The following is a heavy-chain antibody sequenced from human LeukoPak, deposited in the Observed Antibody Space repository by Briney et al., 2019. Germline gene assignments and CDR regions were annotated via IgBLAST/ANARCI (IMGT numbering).Heavy chain of an antibody. CDR3: TTDIVVVPAGMRGY. V-gene: IGHV3-74*01. Sequence: GGSLRLSCAASGFTFSSYWMHWVRQVPGKGLVWVSRINSDGSSTSYADSVKGRFTISRDDSKKTLYLQMNSLKTEDTAVYYCTTDIVVVPAGMRGYWGQGTLVTVSS. J-gene: IGHJ4*02. D-gene: IGHD2-2*01. CDR1: GFTFSSYW. CDR2: INSDGSST.